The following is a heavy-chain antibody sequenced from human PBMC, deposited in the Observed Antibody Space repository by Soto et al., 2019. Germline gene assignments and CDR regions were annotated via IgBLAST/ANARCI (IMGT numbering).Heavy chain of an antibody. CDR3: ARDSAADPFYCTNGVCQTTKLDY. J-gene: IGHJ4*02. CDR1: GFTFSSYA. D-gene: IGHD2-8*01. CDR2: ISYDGSNK. Sequence: GGSLRLSCAASGFTFSSYAMHWVRQAPGKGLEWVAVISYDGSNKYYADSVKGRFTISRDNSKNTLYLQMNSLRAEDTAVYYCARDSAADPFYCTNGVCQTTKLDYWGQGTLVTVAS. V-gene: IGHV3-30-3*01.